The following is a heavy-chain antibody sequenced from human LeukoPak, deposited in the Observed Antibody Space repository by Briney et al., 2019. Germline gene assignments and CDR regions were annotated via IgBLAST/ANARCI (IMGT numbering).Heavy chain of an antibody. J-gene: IGHJ4*02. V-gene: IGHV3-23*01. Sequence: PGGSLRLSCAASGYTFSSYAINWVRQTPGKGLEWVSGIGGSGVSTYYADSVKGRFTISRDNSKNTLYLQMNSLRAEDTAVYYCAKGGGWFNELFLLDYWGQGTLVTVSS. CDR1: GYTFSSYA. CDR3: AKGGGWFNELFLLDY. CDR2: IGGSGVST. D-gene: IGHD3-10*01.